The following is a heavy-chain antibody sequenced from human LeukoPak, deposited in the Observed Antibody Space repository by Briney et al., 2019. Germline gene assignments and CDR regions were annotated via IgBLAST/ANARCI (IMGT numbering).Heavy chain of an antibody. CDR2: INPNSGGT. Sequence: GASVKVSCKASGYTFTCYYMHWVRQAPGQRLERMGWINPNSGGTNSAQNFQGTVTMNRDTSVSTAYMEVSRLRSDDTAVYYCARHQVIQLWLTYYFDYWGQGTLLTVSS. CDR1: GYTFTCYY. D-gene: IGHD5-18*01. V-gene: IGHV1-2*02. J-gene: IGHJ4*02. CDR3: ARHQVIQLWLTYYFDY.